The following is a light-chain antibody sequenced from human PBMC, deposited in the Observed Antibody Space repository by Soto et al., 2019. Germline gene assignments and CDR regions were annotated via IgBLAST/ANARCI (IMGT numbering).Light chain of an antibody. CDR2: AAS. Sequence: IQMTQSPSSLSASVGDRVTITCRASQGISSYLAWYQQKPGKAPKLLIYAASTLQSGVPSRFSGSGSGTDFTLTISCLQSEDFATYYCQQYYSYPWTFGQGTKVDIK. V-gene: IGKV1-8*01. J-gene: IGKJ1*01. CDR1: QGISSY. CDR3: QQYYSYPWT.